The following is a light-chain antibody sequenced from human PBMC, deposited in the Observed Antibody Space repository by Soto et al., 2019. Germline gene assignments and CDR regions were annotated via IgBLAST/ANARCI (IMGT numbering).Light chain of an antibody. V-gene: IGKV1-5*03. Sequence: DIQMTQSPSTLSASVGDRVTITCRASQSISSWLAWYQQKPGKAPKLLIYKASSLESVVPSRFSGSGSGTELTLTISSLQSDDFATYYCQQYNSYWSFGQGTKVEIK. J-gene: IGKJ1*01. CDR2: KAS. CDR1: QSISSW. CDR3: QQYNSYWS.